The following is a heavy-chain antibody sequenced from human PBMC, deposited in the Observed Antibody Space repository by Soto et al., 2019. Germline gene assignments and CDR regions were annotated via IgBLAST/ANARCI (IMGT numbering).Heavy chain of an antibody. J-gene: IGHJ3*02. V-gene: IGHV3-23*01. D-gene: IGHD2-2*01. CDR2: ISGSGGST. CDR1: GFTFSSYA. Sequence: GGSLRLSCAASGFTFSSYAMSWVRQAPGKGLEWVSAISGSGGSTYYADSVKGRFTISRDNSKNTLHLQMNSLRAEDTAVYYCAKDTAGYCSSTSCYDAFDIWGQGTMVTVSS. CDR3: AKDTAGYCSSTSCYDAFDI.